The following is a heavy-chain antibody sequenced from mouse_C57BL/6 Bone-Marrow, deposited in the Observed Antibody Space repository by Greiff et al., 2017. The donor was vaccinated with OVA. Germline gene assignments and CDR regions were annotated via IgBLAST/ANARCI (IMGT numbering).Heavy chain of an antibody. CDR2: IYPGDGDT. Sequence: QVQLQQSGPELVKPGASVKISCKASGYAFSSSWMNWVKQRPGKGLEWIGRIYPGDGDTNYNGKFKGKATLTADKSSSTAYMQLSSLTSEDSAVYFCAPLGTRYFDYWGQGTTLTVSS. D-gene: IGHD3-3*01. CDR3: APLGTRYFDY. J-gene: IGHJ2*01. V-gene: IGHV1-82*01. CDR1: GYAFSSSW.